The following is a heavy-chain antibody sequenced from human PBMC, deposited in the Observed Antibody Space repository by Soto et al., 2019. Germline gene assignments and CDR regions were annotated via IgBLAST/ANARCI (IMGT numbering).Heavy chain of an antibody. J-gene: IGHJ4*02. V-gene: IGHV1-18*01. Sequence: QVQLVQSGAEVNKPGASVKVSCKASGYTFITYGVSCVRQAPGQGLDWLGWFSTYNGHTRYAERLQGRVTMTTDTTTNTGYMELWNLRSDDTAVYYCARVLTDYYDNSANYFLDYWGQGTLVTVSS. CDR1: GYTFITYG. CDR3: ARVLTDYYDNSANYFLDY. CDR2: FSTYNGHT. D-gene: IGHD3-22*01.